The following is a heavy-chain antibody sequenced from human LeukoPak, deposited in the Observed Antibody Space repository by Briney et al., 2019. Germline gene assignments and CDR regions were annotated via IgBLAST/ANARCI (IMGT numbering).Heavy chain of an antibody. CDR2: ISAYNGNT. V-gene: IGHV1-18*01. Sequence: ASVKVSCKASGYTFTNYGISWVRQAPGQGLEWMGWISAYNGNTNYAQKFQGRVTMTTDASTSTAYMELRSLRSDDTAVYYCARDRDYGDYNTQDLFVYWGQGTLVTVSS. D-gene: IGHD4-17*01. CDR3: ARDRDYGDYNTQDLFVY. CDR1: GYTFTNYG. J-gene: IGHJ4*02.